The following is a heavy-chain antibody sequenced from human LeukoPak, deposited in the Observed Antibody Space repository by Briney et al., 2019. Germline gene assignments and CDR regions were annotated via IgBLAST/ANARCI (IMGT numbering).Heavy chain of an antibody. CDR1: GGTFSSYA. J-gene: IGHJ4*02. CDR2: IIPIFGTA. CDR3: ARGVATIKFSHNPYYFDY. V-gene: IGHV1-69*13. D-gene: IGHD5-12*01. Sequence: SVKVSCKASGGTFSSYAISWVRQAPGQGLEWMGGIIPIFGTANYAQKFQGRVTITADESTSTAYMELSSLRSEDTAAYYCARGVATIKFSHNPYYFDYWGQGTLVTVSS.